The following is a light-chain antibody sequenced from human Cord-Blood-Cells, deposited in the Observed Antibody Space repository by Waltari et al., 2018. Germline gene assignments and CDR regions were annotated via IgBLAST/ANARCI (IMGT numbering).Light chain of an antibody. V-gene: IGLV2-11*02. J-gene: IGLJ2*01. CDR2: DVS. Sequence: QSALTQPRSVSGSPGQSVTIPCTGTSSDGGGYTYVSWYQQHPGKAPKLMIYDVSKRPSGVPDRFSGSKSGNTASLTISGLQAEDEADYYCCSYAGSDVVFGGGTKLTVL. CDR3: CSYAGSDVV. CDR1: SSDGGGYTY.